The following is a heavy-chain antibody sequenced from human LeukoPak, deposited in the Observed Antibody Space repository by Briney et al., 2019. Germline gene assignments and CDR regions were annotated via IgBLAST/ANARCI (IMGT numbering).Heavy chain of an antibody. V-gene: IGHV1-18*01. Sequence: ASVKVSCKASGYTFTSYGISWVRQAPGQGLEWMGWISGYNGNTDCAQKLQGRVTMTTDTSTSTAYMELRSLRSDDTAVYYCTRDRYCSGGSCYSNWYFDLWGRGTLVTVSS. CDR2: ISGYNGNT. CDR1: GYTFTSYG. CDR3: TRDRYCSGGSCYSNWYFDL. D-gene: IGHD2-15*01. J-gene: IGHJ2*01.